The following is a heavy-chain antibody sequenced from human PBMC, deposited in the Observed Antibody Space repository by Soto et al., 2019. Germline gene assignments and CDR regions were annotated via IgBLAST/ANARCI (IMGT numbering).Heavy chain of an antibody. D-gene: IGHD6-19*01. Sequence: ASVKVSCKASGYTFTGYYMHWVRQAPGQGLEWMGWINPNSGGTNYAQKFQGWVTMTRDTSISTAYMELGRLRSDDTAVYYCARDRRSARTSIAVAGTDSLGWFDPWGQGILVTVSS. CDR3: ARDRRSARTSIAVAGTDSLGWFDP. CDR2: INPNSGGT. CDR1: GYTFTGYY. V-gene: IGHV1-2*04. J-gene: IGHJ5*02.